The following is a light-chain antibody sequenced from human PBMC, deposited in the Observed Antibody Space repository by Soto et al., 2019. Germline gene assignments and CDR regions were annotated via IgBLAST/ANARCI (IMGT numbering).Light chain of an antibody. V-gene: IGKV3-20*01. Sequence: EIVMTQSPATLSVSPGGRATLSCRASQTISGTLAWYQQKPGQAPKLLIFGASSRATGIADKFSGSGSGTDFTLTISRLEPADFALYYCQHYGAAPITFGQGTRLEIK. CDR2: GAS. J-gene: IGKJ5*01. CDR3: QHYGAAPIT. CDR1: QTISGT.